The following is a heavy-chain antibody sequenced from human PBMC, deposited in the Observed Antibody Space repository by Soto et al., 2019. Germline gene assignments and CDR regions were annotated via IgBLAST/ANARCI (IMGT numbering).Heavy chain of an antibody. CDR3: AKDESRRNRRYFDL. CDR2: ISGSGGST. V-gene: IGHV3-23*01. CDR1: GFTFSSYA. D-gene: IGHD4-4*01. J-gene: IGHJ2*01. Sequence: EVQLLGSGGGLVQPGGSLRLSCAASGFTFSSYAMSWVRQAPGKGLEWVSAISGSGGSTYYADSVKGRFIISRDNSKNTLYLQMNSLRVEDTAVYYCAKDESRRNRRYFDLWGRGTLVTVSS.